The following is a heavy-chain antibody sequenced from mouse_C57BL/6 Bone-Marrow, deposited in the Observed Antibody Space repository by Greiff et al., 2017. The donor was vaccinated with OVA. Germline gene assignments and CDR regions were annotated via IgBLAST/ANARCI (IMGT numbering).Heavy chain of an antibody. CDR3: ARVVAERYYAMDY. CDR2: INYDGSST. J-gene: IGHJ4*01. D-gene: IGHD1-1*01. Sequence: EVQVVESEGGLVQPGSSMKLSCTASGFTFSDYYMAWVRQVPEKGLEWVATINYDGSSTYYLDSLKSRFIISRDHAKNILYLQMSSLKSEDTATYYCARVVAERYYAMDYWGQGTSVTVSS. V-gene: IGHV5-16*01. CDR1: GFTFSDYY.